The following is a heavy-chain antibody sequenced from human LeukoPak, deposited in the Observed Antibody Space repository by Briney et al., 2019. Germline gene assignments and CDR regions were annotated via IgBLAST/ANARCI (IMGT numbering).Heavy chain of an antibody. J-gene: IGHJ5*02. CDR3: ATETTVTTFGFDP. CDR1: GGSICSGGYY. CDR2: IYYSGST. Sequence: SETLSLTCTVSGGSICSGGYYWRWIRQHPGKGLEWIGYIYYSGSTYYNPSLKSRVTISVDTSKNQFSLKLSSVTAADTAVYYCATETTVTTFGFDPWGQGTLVTVSS. D-gene: IGHD4-17*01. V-gene: IGHV4-31*03.